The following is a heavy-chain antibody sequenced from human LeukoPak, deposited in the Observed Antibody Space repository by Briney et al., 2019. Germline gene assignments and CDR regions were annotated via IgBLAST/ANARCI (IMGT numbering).Heavy chain of an antibody. D-gene: IGHD3-10*01. J-gene: IGHJ6*03. CDR3: ARALFTMVRESLGYYYYYMDV. CDR1: GGTFSSYA. V-gene: IGHV1-69*05. CDR2: IIPIFGTA. Sequence: ASVKVSCKASGGTFSSYAISWVRQAPGQGLEWMGGIIPIFGTANYAQKFQGGVTITTDESTSTAYMELSSLRSEDTAVYYCARALFTMVRESLGYYYYYMDVWGKGTTVTVSS.